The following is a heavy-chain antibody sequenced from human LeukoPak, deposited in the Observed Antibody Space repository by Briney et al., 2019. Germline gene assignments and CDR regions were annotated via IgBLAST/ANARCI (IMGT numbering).Heavy chain of an antibody. CDR1: GFTFSSYS. CDR3: ARDSPDTAMADY. J-gene: IGHJ4*02. CDR2: ISSSSSYI. D-gene: IGHD5-18*01. Sequence: GGSLRLSCAASGFTFSSYSMNWVRQAPGKGLKWVSSISSSSSYIYYADSVKGRFTISRDNAKNSLYLQMNSLRAEDTAVYYCARDSPDTAMADYWGQGTLVTVSS. V-gene: IGHV3-21*01.